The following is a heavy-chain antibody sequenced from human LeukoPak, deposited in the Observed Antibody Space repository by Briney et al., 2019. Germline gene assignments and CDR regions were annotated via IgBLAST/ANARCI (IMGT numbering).Heavy chain of an antibody. CDR1: GFTFSSYA. Sequence: GGSLRLSCAASGFTFSSYAMTWVRQAPGKGLEWVSTISGSGGSTYSADSVKGRFTISRDNAKNSLYLQMNSLRAEDTAVYYCAFWSGYYRENWFDPWGQGTLVTVSS. V-gene: IGHV3-23*01. CDR2: ISGSGGST. CDR3: AFWSGYYRENWFDP. D-gene: IGHD3-3*01. J-gene: IGHJ5*02.